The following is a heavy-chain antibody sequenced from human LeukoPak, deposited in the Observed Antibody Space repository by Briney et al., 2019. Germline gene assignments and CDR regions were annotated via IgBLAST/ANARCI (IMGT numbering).Heavy chain of an antibody. CDR1: GGSISSYY. D-gene: IGHD2/OR15-2a*01. V-gene: IGHV4-59*08. CDR2: IYYSGST. Sequence: PSETQSLTCTVSGGSISSYYWSWIRQPPGKGPEWIGYIYYSGSTNYNPSLKSRVTISVDTSKDHFSLRLSSVTAADTAVYYCARQMFLGGMDVWGQGTTVTVSS. CDR3: ARQMFLGGMDV. J-gene: IGHJ6*02.